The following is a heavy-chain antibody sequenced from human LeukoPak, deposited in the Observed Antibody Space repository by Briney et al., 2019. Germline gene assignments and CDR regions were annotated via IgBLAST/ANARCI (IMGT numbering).Heavy chain of an antibody. CDR2: IIPISGTT. J-gene: IGHJ4*02. CDR1: GGTFSNYA. Sequence: GASVKVSCKASGGTFSNYAISWVRQAPGKGLEWMGGIIPISGTTNYAQKFQDRITITADASTSTAYMEFSSLRSDDTAVFYCATYCSIKTCAIWGYYFDYWGQGTLVTVSS. CDR3: ATYCSIKTCAIWGYYFDY. D-gene: IGHD2-15*01. V-gene: IGHV1-69*13.